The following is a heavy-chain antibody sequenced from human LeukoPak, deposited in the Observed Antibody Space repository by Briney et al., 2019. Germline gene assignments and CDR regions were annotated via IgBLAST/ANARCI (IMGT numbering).Heavy chain of an antibody. Sequence: GGSLRLSCAASGFTFSSYSMNWVRQAPGKGLEWVSYISSSSSTIYYADSVKGRFTISRDNAKNSLYPQMNSLRAEDTAVYYCARDLGVTIYYWGQGTLVTVSS. CDR1: GFTFSSYS. CDR3: ARDLGVTIYY. V-gene: IGHV3-48*04. CDR2: ISSSSSTI. D-gene: IGHD4-17*01. J-gene: IGHJ4*02.